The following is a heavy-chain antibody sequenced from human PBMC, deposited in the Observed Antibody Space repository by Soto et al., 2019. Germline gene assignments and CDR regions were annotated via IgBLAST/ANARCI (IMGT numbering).Heavy chain of an antibody. D-gene: IGHD3-16*01. Sequence: QVQLVESGGGVVQPGRSLRLSCAASGFTFSSYAMHWVRQAPGKGLEWVAGPSYDGSNKYYADSVKGRFTISRDNSKNTLSLQMNSLKAEDTAVYYCARDAGGDRFDYWGQGTLVTVSS. CDR2: PSYDGSNK. J-gene: IGHJ4*02. V-gene: IGHV3-30-3*01. CDR1: GFTFSSYA. CDR3: ARDAGGDRFDY.